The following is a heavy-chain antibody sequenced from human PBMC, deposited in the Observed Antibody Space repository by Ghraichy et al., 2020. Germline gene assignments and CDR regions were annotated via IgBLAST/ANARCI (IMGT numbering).Heavy chain of an antibody. CDR3: AKSEDYYDSSGYYEPPPFDY. Sequence: GESLNISCAASGFTFSSYAMSWVRQAPGKGLEWVSAISGSGGSTYYADSVKGRFTISRDNSKNTLYLQMNSLRAEDTAVYYCAKSEDYYDSSGYYEPPPFDYWGQGTLVTVSS. D-gene: IGHD3-22*01. CDR1: GFTFSSYA. J-gene: IGHJ4*02. V-gene: IGHV3-23*01. CDR2: ISGSGGST.